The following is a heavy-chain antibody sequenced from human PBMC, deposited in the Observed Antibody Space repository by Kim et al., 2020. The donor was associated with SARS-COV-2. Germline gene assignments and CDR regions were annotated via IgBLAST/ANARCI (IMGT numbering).Heavy chain of an antibody. J-gene: IGHJ6*02. D-gene: IGHD3-22*01. V-gene: IGHV5-51*01. CDR1: GYSFTSYW. Sequence: GESLKISCKGSGYSFTSYWIGWVRQMPGKGLEWMGIIYPGDSDTRYSPSFQGQVTISADKSISTAYLQWSSLKASDTAMYYCARHGDVEYYYDSSGYPPPWYYGMDVWGQGTTVTVSS. CDR2: IYPGDSDT. CDR3: ARHGDVEYYYDSSGYPPPWYYGMDV.